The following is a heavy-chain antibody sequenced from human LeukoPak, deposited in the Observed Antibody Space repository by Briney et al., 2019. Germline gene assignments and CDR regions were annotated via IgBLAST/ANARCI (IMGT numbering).Heavy chain of an antibody. CDR1: LFNFRSYT. D-gene: IGHD3-9*01. V-gene: IGHV3-30*04. CDR3: AKDPRVRYFDFAPEWWFDP. J-gene: IGHJ5*02. CDR2: VFSDGSNE. Sequence: VRTLRLSCAASLFNFRSYTMHCLRQAPGKGLAGVVVVFSDGSNERYADSVKGRFTISRVNSKNKMDLQMNSLRAEDTAVYYCAKDPRVRYFDFAPEWWFDPWGQGTLVTVSS.